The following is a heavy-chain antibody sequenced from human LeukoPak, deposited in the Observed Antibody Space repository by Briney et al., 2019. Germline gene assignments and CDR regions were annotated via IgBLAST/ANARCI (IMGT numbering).Heavy chain of an antibody. J-gene: IGHJ4*02. CDR3: ARHPDYGDYFFDY. V-gene: IGHV3-23*01. D-gene: IGHD4-17*01. CDR2: ISGSGGST. Sequence: GSLRLSCAASGFTFSSYAMSWVRQAPGKGLEWVSAISGSGGSTYYADSVKGRFTISRDNSKNTLYLQMNSLRAEDTAVYYCARHPDYGDYFFDYWGQGTLVTVSS. CDR1: GFTFSSYA.